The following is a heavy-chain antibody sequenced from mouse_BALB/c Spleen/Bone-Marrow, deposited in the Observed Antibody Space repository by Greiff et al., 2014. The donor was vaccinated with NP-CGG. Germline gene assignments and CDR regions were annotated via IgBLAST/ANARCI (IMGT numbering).Heavy chain of an antibody. CDR3: TRMWAY. V-gene: IGHV1S127*01. CDR1: GYTFTSYW. Sequence: VQLQQSGAELVKPGASVKMSCKASGYTFTSYWMHWVKQRPGQGLEWIGTTDPSDSYTSYNQKFKGKATLTVDTSSSTAYMQLSSLTSEDSAVYYCTRMWAYWGQGTLVTVSA. CDR2: TDPSDSYT. J-gene: IGHJ3*01.